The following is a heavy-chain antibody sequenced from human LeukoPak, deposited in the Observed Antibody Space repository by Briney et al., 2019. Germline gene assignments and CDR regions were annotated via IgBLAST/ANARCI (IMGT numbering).Heavy chain of an antibody. CDR1: GYTFTNNF. Sequence: GASVKVSCKASGYTFTNNFMHWVRQAPGQGLEWMGWINPNSGGTNYAQKFQGRVTMTRDTSISTAYMELSRLRSDDTAVYYCATKVAGPYFDYWGQGTLVTVSS. V-gene: IGHV1-2*02. CDR2: INPNSGGT. D-gene: IGHD6-19*01. J-gene: IGHJ4*02. CDR3: ATKVAGPYFDY.